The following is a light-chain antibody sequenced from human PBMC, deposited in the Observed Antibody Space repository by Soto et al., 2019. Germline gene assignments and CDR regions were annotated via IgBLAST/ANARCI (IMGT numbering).Light chain of an antibody. J-gene: IGLJ1*01. CDR1: NSDVGGYNF. CDR2: DVT. CDR3: SSYTSSSTLV. Sequence: QSALTQPAFVSGSPGQSITISCTGTNSDVGGYNFVSWYQQHPGKVPKLMIYDVTNRPSGVSNRFSGSKSGNTASLTISGIQGEAEADYYCSSYTSSSTLVFGTGTKVTVL. V-gene: IGLV2-14*01.